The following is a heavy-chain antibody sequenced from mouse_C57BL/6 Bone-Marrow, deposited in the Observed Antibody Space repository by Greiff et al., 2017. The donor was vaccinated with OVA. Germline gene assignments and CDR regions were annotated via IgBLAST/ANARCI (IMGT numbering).Heavy chain of an antibody. D-gene: IGHD1-1*02. CDR1: GFNIKDDY. CDR2: IDPENGDT. Sequence: EVQLQQSGAELVRPGASVKVSCTASGFNIKDDYMHWVKQRPEQGLEWIGWIDPENGDTEYASKFQGKATITADTSSNTAYLQLSSLTSEDTAVYYCTTDGSFYWGQGTTLTVSS. CDR3: TTDGSFY. V-gene: IGHV14-4*01. J-gene: IGHJ2*01.